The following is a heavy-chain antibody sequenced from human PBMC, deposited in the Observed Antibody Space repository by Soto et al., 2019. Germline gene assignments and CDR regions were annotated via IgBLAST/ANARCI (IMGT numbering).Heavy chain of an antibody. CDR2: IIPILGIA. Sequence: QVQLVQSGAEVKKPGSSVKVSCTASGGTFSSYTISWVRQAPGQGLEWMGRIIPILGIANYAQKFQGRVTITADKSTSTAYMELSSLRSEDTAVYYCARGSFYGDYYYYYMDVWGKGTTVTVSS. V-gene: IGHV1-69*02. CDR1: GGTFSSYT. CDR3: ARGSFYGDYYYYYMDV. D-gene: IGHD4-17*01. J-gene: IGHJ6*03.